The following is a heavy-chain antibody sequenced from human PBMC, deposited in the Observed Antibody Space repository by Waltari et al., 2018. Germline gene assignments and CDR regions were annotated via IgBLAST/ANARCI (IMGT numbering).Heavy chain of an antibody. CDR2: MYSGGST. CDR3: ARDLKPGSAFDI. Sequence: DVQLVESGGGLIQRGGSMRMPCAASGFTVSSNYMSWARQAPGQGLEWVSVMYSGGSTYYANSVKGRFTIARDNSKNTLYLQMNCLRAEDTAVYYCARDLKPGSAFDIWGQGTMVIVSS. CDR1: GFTVSSNY. D-gene: IGHD3-10*01. V-gene: IGHV3-53*01. J-gene: IGHJ3*02.